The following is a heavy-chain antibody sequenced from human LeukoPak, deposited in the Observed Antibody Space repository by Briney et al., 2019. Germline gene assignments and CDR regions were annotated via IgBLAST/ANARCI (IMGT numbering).Heavy chain of an antibody. V-gene: IGHV1-18*01. Sequence: ASVKVSCKASGYTFTSYGISWVRQAPGQGLEWMGWISVYNGNTNYAQKLQGRVTMTTDTSTSTAYMELRSLRSDDTAVYYCARVAGLYDFWSGYYAHDYYYGMDVWGQGTTVTVSS. CDR1: GYTFTSYG. J-gene: IGHJ6*02. D-gene: IGHD3-3*01. CDR3: ARVAGLYDFWSGYYAHDYYYGMDV. CDR2: ISVYNGNT.